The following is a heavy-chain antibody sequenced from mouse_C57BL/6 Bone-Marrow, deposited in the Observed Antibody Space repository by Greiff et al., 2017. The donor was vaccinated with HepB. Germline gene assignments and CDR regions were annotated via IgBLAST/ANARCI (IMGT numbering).Heavy chain of an antibody. J-gene: IGHJ2*01. CDR3: SRQSYGVDY. D-gene: IGHD3-3*01. CDR2: ISNGGGST. CDR1: GFTFSDYY. Sequence: EVQVVESGGGLVQPGGSLKLSCAASGFTFSDYYMYWVRQTPEKRLEWVAYISNGGGSTYYPDTVKGRFTISRDNAKNTLYLQMSRLKSEDTAMYYCSRQSYGVDYWGQGTTLTVSS. V-gene: IGHV5-12*01.